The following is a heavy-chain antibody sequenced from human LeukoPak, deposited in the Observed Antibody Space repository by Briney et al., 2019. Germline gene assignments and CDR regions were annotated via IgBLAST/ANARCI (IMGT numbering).Heavy chain of an antibody. CDR3: AKDFRSYGSGSYFVGPDSFFDS. Sequence: GGSLRLSCAASGFTFSSYAMSWLRQAPGKGLDGVSAISGCCGSTYYADSVKGRFTISRGNSKNTLYLNMNSLRAEATAVYYCAKDFRSYGSGSYFVGPDSFFDSWGQGTLVTVSS. V-gene: IGHV3-23*01. J-gene: IGHJ4*02. D-gene: IGHD3-10*01. CDR1: GFTFSSYA. CDR2: ISGCCGST.